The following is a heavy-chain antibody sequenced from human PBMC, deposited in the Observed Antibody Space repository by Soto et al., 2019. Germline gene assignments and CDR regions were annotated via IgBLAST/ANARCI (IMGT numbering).Heavy chain of an antibody. D-gene: IGHD3-22*01. CDR2: ITPFNGVT. V-gene: IGHV1-45*02. Sequence: SVKVSCKASGDTLTYRYLHWVRQAPGQALEWMGWITPFNGVTKYAQKFQDRVAISTDRSMSTVYMELNNLRSEDTAMFYCASGRYDSSTYFESWGQGTRVTV. CDR3: ASGRYDSSTYFES. J-gene: IGHJ4*02. CDR1: GDTLTYRY.